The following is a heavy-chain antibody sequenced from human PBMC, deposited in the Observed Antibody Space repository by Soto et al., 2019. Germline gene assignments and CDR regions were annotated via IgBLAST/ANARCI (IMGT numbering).Heavy chain of an antibody. CDR3: ARETFYYASGSYFAYFDY. CDR1: GGSISSNY. V-gene: IGHV4-59*01. J-gene: IGHJ4*02. Sequence: SETLSLTCTVPGGSISSNYWNWIRQPPGKGLEWIGYVYYSGSTNYIPSLKSRVTISVDTSKNQFSLKLSSVTAADTAVYYCARETFYYASGSYFAYFDYWGQGALVTVSS. CDR2: VYYSGST. D-gene: IGHD3-10*01.